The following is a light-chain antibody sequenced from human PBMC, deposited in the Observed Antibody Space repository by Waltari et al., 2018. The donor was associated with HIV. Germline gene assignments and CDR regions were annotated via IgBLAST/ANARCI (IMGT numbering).Light chain of an antibody. CDR1: QSLLHSNGYSY. Sequence: IVMTQSPLSLPVTPGEPASISCRSSQSLLHSNGYSYLDWFLQRPGQSPQILIYMGSNRDSSGPDRFSGSGSGTDFTLKITKVEAEDVGVYYCMQALQTPITFGQGTRLEIK. J-gene: IGKJ5*01. CDR3: MQALQTPIT. CDR2: MGS. V-gene: IGKV2-28*01.